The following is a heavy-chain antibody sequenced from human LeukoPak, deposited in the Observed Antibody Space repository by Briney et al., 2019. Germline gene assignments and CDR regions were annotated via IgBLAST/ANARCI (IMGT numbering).Heavy chain of an antibody. CDR1: GGSISSGSISSYY. J-gene: IGHJ4*02. Sequence: TLSLTCTVSGGSISSGSISSYYWSWVRQPAGKGLEWIGRIYTSGTTNYNPSLKSRVTMSVDTSKNQFSLKLNSVTAADTAVYYCVRGAPSDYWGQGTLVTVSS. CDR2: IYTSGTT. V-gene: IGHV4-61*02. CDR3: VRGAPSDY.